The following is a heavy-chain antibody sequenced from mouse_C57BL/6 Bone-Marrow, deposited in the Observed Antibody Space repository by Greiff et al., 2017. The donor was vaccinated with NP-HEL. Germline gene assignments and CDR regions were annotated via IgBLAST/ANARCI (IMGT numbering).Heavy chain of an antibody. Sequence: VQLQQPGAELVMPGASVKLSCKASGYTFTSYWMHWVKQRPGQGLEWIGEIDPSDSYTNYNQKFKGKSTLTVDKSSSTAYMQLSSLTSEDSAVYYCARLGSGSYYAMDYWGQGTSVTVSS. CDR3: ARLGSGSYYAMDY. D-gene: IGHD3-2*02. CDR2: IDPSDSYT. V-gene: IGHV1-69*01. CDR1: GYTFTSYW. J-gene: IGHJ4*01.